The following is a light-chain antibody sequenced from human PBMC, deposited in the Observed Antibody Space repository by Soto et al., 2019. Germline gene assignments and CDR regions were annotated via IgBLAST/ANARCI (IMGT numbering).Light chain of an antibody. CDR1: QSISHW. CDR3: HQFYSYSRT. CDR2: KAS. V-gene: IGKV1-5*03. J-gene: IGKJ1*01. Sequence: DIQMTQSPSSLSASVGDRVTITCRASQSISHWLAWYQQKPGKAPKLLIYKASSLQSGVPSRFSGSGSGTEFTLTISSLQPDDFATYYCHQFYSYSRTFGQGTKVEVK.